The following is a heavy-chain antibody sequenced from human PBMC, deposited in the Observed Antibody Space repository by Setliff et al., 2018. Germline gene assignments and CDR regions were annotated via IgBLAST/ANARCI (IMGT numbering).Heavy chain of an antibody. CDR3: ARAPPNRYSGSYEYFYMDV. CDR1: GASISSGSNY. Sequence: KTSETLSLTCSVSGASISSGSNYWSWIRQPAGKGVEWIGHILSSGGTNYNPSLKNRVSISLDTSKNQFSLKVSSVTAADTAVYYCARAPPNRYSGSYEYFYMDVWGKGTTVTVSS. D-gene: IGHD1-26*01. V-gene: IGHV4-61*09. J-gene: IGHJ6*03. CDR2: ILSSGGT.